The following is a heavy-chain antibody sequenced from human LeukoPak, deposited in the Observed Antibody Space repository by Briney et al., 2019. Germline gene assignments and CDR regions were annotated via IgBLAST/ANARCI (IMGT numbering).Heavy chain of an antibody. CDR3: ARDPQQWLVFKYFQH. D-gene: IGHD6-19*01. V-gene: IGHV3-30-3*01. J-gene: IGHJ1*01. CDR1: GFTFSSYA. CDR2: ISYDGSNK. Sequence: GTSLRLSCAASGFTFSSYAMHWVRQAPGKGLELVAVISYDGSNKYYADSVKGRFTISRDNSKNTLYLQMNSLRAEDTAVYYCARDPQQWLVFKYFQHWGQGTLVTVSS.